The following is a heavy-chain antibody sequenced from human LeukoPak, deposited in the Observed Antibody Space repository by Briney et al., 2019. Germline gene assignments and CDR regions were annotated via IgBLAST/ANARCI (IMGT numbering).Heavy chain of an antibody. Sequence: ASVKVSCKASGYTFTSYGISWVRQAPGQGLEWMGWISAYNGNTYYAQKLQGRVIMTTDTSTSTAYMELRSLRSDDTAVYYCARDRLSMTMVRGTANWSDPWGQGTLVTVSS. V-gene: IGHV1-18*01. CDR2: ISAYNGNT. D-gene: IGHD3-10*01. J-gene: IGHJ5*02. CDR1: GYTFTSYG. CDR3: ARDRLSMTMVRGTANWSDP.